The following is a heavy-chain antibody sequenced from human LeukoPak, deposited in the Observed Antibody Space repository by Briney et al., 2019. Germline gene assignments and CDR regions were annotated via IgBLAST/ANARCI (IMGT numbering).Heavy chain of an antibody. D-gene: IGHD6-19*01. CDR2: ISTSSIYI. J-gene: IGHJ4*02. CDR1: GFTFSSYE. V-gene: IGHV3-21*01. CDR3: AKEVENSSGWYSHFDY. Sequence: GGSLRLSCAASGFTFSSYEMNWVRQAPGKGLEWVSSISTSSIYIYYADSLKGRFTISRDNAKNSLYLQMNSLRAEDTAVYYCAKEVENSSGWYSHFDYWGQGTLVTVSS.